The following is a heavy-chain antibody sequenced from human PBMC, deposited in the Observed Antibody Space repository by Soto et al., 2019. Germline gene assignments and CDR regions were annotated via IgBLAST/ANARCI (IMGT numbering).Heavy chain of an antibody. J-gene: IGHJ6*02. CDR1: GFTFSSYG. Sequence: GGSLRLSCAASGFTFSSYGMHWVRQAPGKGLEWVAVISYDGSNRYYADSVKSRFTISRDNSKNTLYLQMNSLRAEDTAVYYCAKDVVVGATPGLGDYYYYYGMDVWGQGTTVTVSS. CDR2: ISYDGSNR. V-gene: IGHV3-30*18. D-gene: IGHD1-26*01. CDR3: AKDVVVGATPGLGDYYYYYGMDV.